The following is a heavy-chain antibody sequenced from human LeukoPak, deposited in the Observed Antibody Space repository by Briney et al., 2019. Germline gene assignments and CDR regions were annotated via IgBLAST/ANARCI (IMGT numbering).Heavy chain of an antibody. J-gene: IGHJ4*02. CDR1: GFTFSSYS. V-gene: IGHV3-48*01. CDR3: ARATRYDFWSGYYFDY. CDR2: ISRSSSTI. D-gene: IGHD3-3*01. Sequence: GGSLRLSCAASGFTFSSYSMNWVRQAPGKGLGWVSYISRSSSTIYYADSVKGPFTISRANAKTSLYLHMIRLRAEDTAVYSSARATRYDFWSGYYFDYWGQGTLVTVSS.